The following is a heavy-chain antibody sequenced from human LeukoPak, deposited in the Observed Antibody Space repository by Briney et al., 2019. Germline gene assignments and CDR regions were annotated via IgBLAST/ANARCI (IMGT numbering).Heavy chain of an antibody. CDR2: IYHSGTT. D-gene: IGHD6-19*01. J-gene: IGHJ4*02. CDR3: GKVGQVAGTGRDY. V-gene: IGHV4-38-2*01. Sequence: SETLSLTCAVSGYSISSGYYWGWLRQPPGKGLEWFGSIYHSGTTYYTPSLKSRVTISVDTSKNQFTLKLSSVAAANTVVYYGGKVGQVAGTGRDYWGQGTLVTVSS. CDR1: GYSISSGYY.